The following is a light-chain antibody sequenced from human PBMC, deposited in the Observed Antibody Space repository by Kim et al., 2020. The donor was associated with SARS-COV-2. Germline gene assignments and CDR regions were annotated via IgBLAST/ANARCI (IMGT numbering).Light chain of an antibody. Sequence: VALGQTVRITCQGDSLRSYYATWYQQKRGQAPILVIYGKNNRPAGIPDQFSGYSSGNTASLTITVTQAGDEADYYCNSRDSNNNVLFGGGTQLTVL. J-gene: IGLJ2*01. CDR2: GKN. V-gene: IGLV3-19*01. CDR1: SLRSYY. CDR3: NSRDSNNNVL.